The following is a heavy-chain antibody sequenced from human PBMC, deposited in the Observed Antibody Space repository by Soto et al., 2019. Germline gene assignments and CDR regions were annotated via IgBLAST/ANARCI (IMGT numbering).Heavy chain of an antibody. Sequence: ASVKVSFKASGGTFSSYAISWVRQAPGQGVEWMGGIIPIVGTENYAQKFQGRVRITADESRSRAYMELRSLRSEDTAVYYCAGFSGSCSFYYWGQGTLVTVSS. CDR2: IIPIVGTE. V-gene: IGHV1-69*01. CDR3: AGFSGSCSFYY. D-gene: IGHD1-26*01. J-gene: IGHJ4*02. CDR1: GGTFSSYA.